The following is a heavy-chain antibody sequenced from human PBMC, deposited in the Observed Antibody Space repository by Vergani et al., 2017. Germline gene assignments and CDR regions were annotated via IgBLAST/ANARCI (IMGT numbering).Heavy chain of an antibody. CDR2: IYFIVIT. CDR1: FSSINNSFYY. D-gene: IGHD4-23*01. CDR3: ARDNKQLRPRAFDL. V-gene: IGHV4-61*02. J-gene: IGHJ3*01. Sequence: HLQYSVPLLFNPSHTLSLTCTVSFSSINNSFYYFHFILHPSVNVLYFIVLIYFIVITYYNSSLHILVSMSFDTSKNQFSLTLTSVTAADTAVYYCARDNKQLRPRAFDLWGQGTMVTVSS.